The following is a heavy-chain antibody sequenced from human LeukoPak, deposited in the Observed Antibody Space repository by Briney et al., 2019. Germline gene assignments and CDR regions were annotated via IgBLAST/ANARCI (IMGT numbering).Heavy chain of an antibody. J-gene: IGHJ4*02. V-gene: IGHV1-2*02. Sequence: ASVKVSCKASGGTFSNYAISWVRQAPGQGLEWMGWINPNSGGTKYAQKFQGRVTMTRDTSITTAYMELSSLRSDDTAVYYCARDYYGSGSYYQLGYWGQGTLVTVSS. CDR3: ARDYYGSGSYYQLGY. CDR2: INPNSGGT. D-gene: IGHD3-10*01. CDR1: GGTFSNYA.